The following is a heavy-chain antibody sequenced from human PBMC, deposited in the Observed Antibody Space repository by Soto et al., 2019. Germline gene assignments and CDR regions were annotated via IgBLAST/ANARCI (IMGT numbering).Heavy chain of an antibody. CDR1: GGSINSYH. CDR3: ARGPSKYYFDY. Sequence: SETLSLTCTVSGGSINSYHWSWIRQPPGKGLEWIGYIYYSGSTNYNPSLKSRVTISVDTSKNQFSLKLSSVTAADTAVYYCARGPSKYYFDYWGQGTLVTVSS. CDR2: IYYSGST. V-gene: IGHV4-59*01. J-gene: IGHJ4*02.